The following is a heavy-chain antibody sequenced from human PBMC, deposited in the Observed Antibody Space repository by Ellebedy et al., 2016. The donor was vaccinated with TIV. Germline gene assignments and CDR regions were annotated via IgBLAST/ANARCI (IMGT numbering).Heavy chain of an antibody. CDR2: INPNSGGT. CDR3: ARDGGSYSDFDY. J-gene: IGHJ4*02. D-gene: IGHD1-26*01. V-gene: IGHV1-2*04. Sequence: AVSVKVSCKASGYTFTGNYMHWVRQPPGQGLKWMGWINPNSGGTNYAQKFQGWVTMTRDTSISTAYMELSRLRSDDTAVYYCARDGGSYSDFDYWGQGTLVTVSS. CDR1: GYTFTGNY.